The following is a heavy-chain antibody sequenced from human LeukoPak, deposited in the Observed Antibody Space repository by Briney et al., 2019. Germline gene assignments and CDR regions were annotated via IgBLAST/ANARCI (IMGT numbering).Heavy chain of an antibody. CDR2: ISYDGSNK. CDR1: GFTFSSYG. Sequence: PGGSLRLSCAASGFTFSSYGMHWVRQAPGKGLEWVAVISYDGSNKYYADSVKGRFTISRDNSKNTLYLQMNSLRAEDTAVYYCAKSWGLLYYFDYWGQGTLVTVSS. V-gene: IGHV3-30*18. CDR3: AKSWGLLYYFDY. J-gene: IGHJ4*02. D-gene: IGHD3-10*01.